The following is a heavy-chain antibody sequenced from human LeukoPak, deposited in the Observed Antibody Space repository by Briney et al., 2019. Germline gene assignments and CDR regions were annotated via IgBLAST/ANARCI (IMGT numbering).Heavy chain of an antibody. J-gene: IGHJ4*02. CDR2: INPSGGST. Sequence: ASVKVSCKASGYTFTSYYMHWVRQAPGQGLEWMGIINPSGGSTSYAQKLQGRVTMTRDTSTSTVYMELSSLRSEDTAVYYCASDTGDYGGSFDYWGQGTLVTVSS. CDR1: GYTFTSYY. V-gene: IGHV1-46*01. D-gene: IGHD4-17*01. CDR3: ASDTGDYGGSFDY.